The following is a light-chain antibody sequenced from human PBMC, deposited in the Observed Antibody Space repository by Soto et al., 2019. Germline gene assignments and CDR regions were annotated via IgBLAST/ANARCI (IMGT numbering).Light chain of an antibody. CDR3: SSYTSRSTLV. CDR2: EVT. J-gene: IGLJ1*01. Sequence: QSALTQPASVSGSPGQSITISCTGTSSDVGGYNYVSWYQQHPGKAPKLMIYEVTNRPSGVSNRFSGSKSGNTASLTISGLQAEDGADYYCSSYTSRSTLVFGTGTKFTVL. V-gene: IGLV2-14*01. CDR1: SSDVGGYNY.